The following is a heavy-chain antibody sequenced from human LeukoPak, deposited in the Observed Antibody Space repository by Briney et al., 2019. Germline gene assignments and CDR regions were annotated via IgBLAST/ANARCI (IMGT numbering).Heavy chain of an antibody. D-gene: IGHD3-3*01. CDR1: GDSINNNNYY. Sequence: PSETLSLTCTVSGDSINNNNYYWGWIRQPPGKGLEWIGNIYYNGRTYYSPSLKSRGTISVDTSNNQFSLKLSSVSAADTAVYYCARITDRTIFGEIMHGFDIWGQGTPVTVSS. J-gene: IGHJ3*02. CDR3: ARITDRTIFGEIMHGFDI. CDR2: IYYNGRT. V-gene: IGHV4-39*01.